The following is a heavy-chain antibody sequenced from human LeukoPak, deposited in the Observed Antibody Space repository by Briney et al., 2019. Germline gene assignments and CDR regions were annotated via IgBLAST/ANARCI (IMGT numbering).Heavy chain of an antibody. V-gene: IGHV3-21*01. J-gene: IGHJ5*01. D-gene: IGHD3-10*01. Sequence: PSETLSLTCTVSGYSISSGYYWGWVRQAPGKGPEWVSSISSSSSYTYYGDSMKGRFTISRDNAKNSLYLQMNSLRAEDTAVYYCARNNWFGEFENWFDSWGQGTLVTVSS. CDR1: GYSISSGYY. CDR3: ARNNWFGEFENWFDS. CDR2: ISSSSSYT.